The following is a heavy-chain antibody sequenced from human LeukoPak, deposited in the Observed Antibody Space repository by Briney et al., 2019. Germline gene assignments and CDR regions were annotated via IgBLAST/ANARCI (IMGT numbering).Heavy chain of an antibody. CDR2: IYTSGST. J-gene: IGHJ6*03. CDR1: GGSISSYY. D-gene: IGHD5-18*01. V-gene: IGHV4-4*07. CDR3: ARDVKKGPYGYGYKYYYYMDV. Sequence: SETLSLTCTVSGGSISSYYWSWIRQPAGKGLEWIGRIYTSGSTNYNPSLKSRVTMSVDTSKNQFSLKLSSVTAADTAVYYCARDVKKGPYGYGYKYYYYMDVWGKGTTVTVSS.